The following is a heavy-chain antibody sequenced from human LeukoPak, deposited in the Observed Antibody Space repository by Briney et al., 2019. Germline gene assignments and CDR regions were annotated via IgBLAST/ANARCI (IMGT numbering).Heavy chain of an antibody. J-gene: IGHJ4*02. CDR1: GYTFTSYG. D-gene: IGHD3-3*01. CDR2: ISAYNGNT. V-gene: IGHV1-18*01. CDR3: ARGYTVDDFWSGYLSH. Sequence: ASVKVSCKASGYTFTSYGISWVRQAPGQGLEWMGWISAYNGNTSYAQKFQGRVTMTRDMSTSTVYMELSSLRSEDTAVYYCARGYTVDDFWSGYLSHWGQGTLVTVSS.